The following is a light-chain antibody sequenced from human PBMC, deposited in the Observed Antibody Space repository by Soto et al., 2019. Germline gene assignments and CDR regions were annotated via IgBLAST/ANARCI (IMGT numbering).Light chain of an antibody. V-gene: IGKV3-20*01. Sequence: EIVLTQSPGTLSLSPGERATLSCRASQSVSNNYLAWYQQKPGQAPRLLIYDASNRATGIPARFSGSGSGTDFTLTVSSLQPEDFATYYCLQDHDDSWTFGQGTKVDIK. CDR3: LQDHDDSWT. CDR1: QSVSNNY. J-gene: IGKJ1*01. CDR2: DAS.